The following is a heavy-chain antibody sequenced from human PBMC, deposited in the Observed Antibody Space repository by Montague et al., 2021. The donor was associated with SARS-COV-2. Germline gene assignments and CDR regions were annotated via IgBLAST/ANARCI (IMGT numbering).Heavy chain of an antibody. CDR3: AKLSNSGPTFFDS. CDR2: VSGSGADT. CDR1: GFPFSSYA. D-gene: IGHD2/OR15-2a*01. Sequence: SLSASGFPFSSYAMSWVRQPPGKGLEWVSGVSGSGADTYYADSVKGRFTISRDNSKNTVFLQMSSLRAEDTAVFYCAKLSNSGPTFFDSWGQGTLVTVSS. V-gene: IGHV3-23*01. J-gene: IGHJ5*01.